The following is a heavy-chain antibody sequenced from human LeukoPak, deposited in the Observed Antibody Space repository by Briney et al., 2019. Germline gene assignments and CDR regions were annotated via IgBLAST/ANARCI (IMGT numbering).Heavy chain of an antibody. CDR1: GFTVSSNY. CDR2: IYSGGST. CDR3: ARAYSSSFNFDY. V-gene: IGHV3-66*01. D-gene: IGHD6-6*01. Sequence: GGSLRLSCAASGFTVSSNYMSWVRQAPGKGLEWVSVIYSGGSTYYADSVKGRFTICRDNSKNTLYLQMNSLRAEDTAVYYCARAYSSSFNFDYWGQGTLVTVSS. J-gene: IGHJ4*02.